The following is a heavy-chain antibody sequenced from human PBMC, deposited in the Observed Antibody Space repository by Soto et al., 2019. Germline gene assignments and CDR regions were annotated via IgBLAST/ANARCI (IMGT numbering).Heavy chain of an antibody. D-gene: IGHD6-13*01. J-gene: IGHJ6*02. V-gene: IGHV3-48*02. CDR3: ARPYSSRRSIYYGMDV. CDR2: ISSSSSII. Sequence: GGSLGLSCASYGFTLSIYSMNWVRQAPGKGLEWVSYISSSSSIIYYADSVKGRFTISRDNAKNSLYLQMNSLRDEDTAVYYCARPYSSRRSIYYGMDVWGQGTTVTVSS. CDR1: GFTLSIYS.